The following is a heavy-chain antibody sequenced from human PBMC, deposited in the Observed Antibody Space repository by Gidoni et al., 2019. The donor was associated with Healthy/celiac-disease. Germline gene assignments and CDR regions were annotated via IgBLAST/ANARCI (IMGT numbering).Heavy chain of an antibody. J-gene: IGHJ4*02. CDR2: ISSSSSYI. D-gene: IGHD5-12*01. CDR1: GFTFSSYS. Sequence: EVQLVESGGGLVKPGGSLRRSCAASGFTFSSYSMNWVRQAPGKGLEWVSSISSSSSYIYYADSVKGRFTISRDNAKNSLYLQMNSLRAEDTAVYYCARTIVATDPDDYWGQGTLVTVSS. V-gene: IGHV3-21*01. CDR3: ARTIVATDPDDY.